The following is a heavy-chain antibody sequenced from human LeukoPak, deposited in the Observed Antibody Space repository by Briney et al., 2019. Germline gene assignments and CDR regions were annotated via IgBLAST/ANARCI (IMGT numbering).Heavy chain of an antibody. CDR2: ISSGNSTI. D-gene: IGHD3-10*01. J-gene: IGHJ4*02. Sequence: GGSLRIACAASGFTFSGYSMNWVRQAPGKGLEWVSYISSGNSTIYYADSVRGRFTISRDNAKSSLYLQMNSLRAEDTAVYYCARGRADHYFDDWGQG. CDR3: ARGRADHYFDD. V-gene: IGHV3-48*01. CDR1: GFTFSGYS.